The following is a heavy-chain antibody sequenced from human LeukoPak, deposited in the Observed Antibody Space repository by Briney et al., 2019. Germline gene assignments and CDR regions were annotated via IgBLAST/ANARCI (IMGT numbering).Heavy chain of an antibody. Sequence: SVKVSCKASGGTFSSYAISWVRQAPGQGLEWMGGIIPIFGTANYAQKVQGRVTITADESTSTAYMELSRLRSEDTAVYYCARGGDWSGGSCSSGFDPWGPGTLVTVSS. V-gene: IGHV1-69*01. CDR1: GGTFSSYA. D-gene: IGHD2-15*01. CDR2: IIPIFGTA. CDR3: ARGGDWSGGSCSSGFDP. J-gene: IGHJ5*02.